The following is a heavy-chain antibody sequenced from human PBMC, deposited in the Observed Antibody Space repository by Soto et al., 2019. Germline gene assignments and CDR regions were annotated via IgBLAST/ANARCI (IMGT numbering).Heavy chain of an antibody. Sequence: QVQLVQSGAEVREPGASVKVSCKASGYSFTSLDINWVRQTTGQGLEWMGWMQPSSGRTGYAQKFQGRVTMTRDTSIKPAYMELSRLTSDDTAFYYCARGVTAGVDYWGQGTLVTVSS. D-gene: IGHD1-26*01. CDR2: MQPSSGRT. J-gene: IGHJ4*02. CDR3: ARGVTAGVDY. V-gene: IGHV1-8*01. CDR1: GYSFTSLD.